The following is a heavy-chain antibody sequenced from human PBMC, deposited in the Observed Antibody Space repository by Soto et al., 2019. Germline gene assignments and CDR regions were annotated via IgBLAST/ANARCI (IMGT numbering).Heavy chain of an antibody. Sequence: EVQLVESGGGLVKPGGSLRLSCGASGFTFSSYTMNWVRQAPGKGLEWVSSFTTSGNYMYYADSVKGRFAISRDNAKSSLYLQMNSLRAEHTAVYYCARDVNGRKGMDVWGQGTTVTVSS. D-gene: IGHD4-17*01. CDR1: GFTFSSYT. CDR2: FTTSGNYM. V-gene: IGHV3-21*01. J-gene: IGHJ6*02. CDR3: ARDVNGRKGMDV.